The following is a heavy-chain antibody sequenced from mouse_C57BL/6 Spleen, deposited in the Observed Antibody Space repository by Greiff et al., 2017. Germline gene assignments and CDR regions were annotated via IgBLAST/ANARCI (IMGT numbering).Heavy chain of an antibody. CDR1: GYTFTGYW. D-gene: IGHD2-4*01. Sequence: VQLQQSGAELMKPGASVKLSCKATGYTFTGYWIEWVKQRPGHGLEWIGELLPGSGSTNYNEKFKGKATFTADTSSNTAYMQLSTLTAEDSATYYCASGYDYDEYYFDYWGQGTPLTVSS. CDR2: LLPGSGST. J-gene: IGHJ2*01. CDR3: ASGYDYDEYYFDY. V-gene: IGHV1-9*01.